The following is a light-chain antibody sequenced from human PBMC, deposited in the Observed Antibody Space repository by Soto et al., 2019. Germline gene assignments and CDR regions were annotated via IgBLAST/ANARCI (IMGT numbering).Light chain of an antibody. CDR2: DND. Sequence: QSALTQPPSVSAAPGQKVTISCSGSSSNIGSNHVSWYQQLPRTAPKLLIYDNDQRPLGIPDRFSGSTSGTSATLGITGLQTGDEADYYCGTWDSSLSGVVFGGGTKLTVL. CDR1: SSNIGSNH. J-gene: IGLJ2*01. CDR3: GTWDSSLSGVV. V-gene: IGLV1-51*01.